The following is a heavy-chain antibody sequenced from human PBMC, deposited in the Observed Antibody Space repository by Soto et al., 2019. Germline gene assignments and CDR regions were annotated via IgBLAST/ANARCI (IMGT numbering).Heavy chain of an antibody. V-gene: IGHV1-46*01. J-gene: IGHJ6*02. Sequence: GASVKVSCKASGYTFTSYYMHWVRQAPGQGLEWMGIINPSGGSTSYAQKFQGRVTMTRDTSTSTVYMEPSSLRSEDTAVYYCARDRSRYYYYYGMDVWGQGTTVTVSS. CDR1: GYTFTSYY. CDR3: ARDRSRYYYYYGMDV. CDR2: INPSGGST.